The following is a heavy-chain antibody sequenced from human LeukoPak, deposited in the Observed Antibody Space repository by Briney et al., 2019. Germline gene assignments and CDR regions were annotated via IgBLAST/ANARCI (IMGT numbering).Heavy chain of an antibody. J-gene: IGHJ4*02. CDR3: ATSKKRVPATAYLDY. Sequence: GGSLRLSCEASGFTFNNYWMHWVRQAPGKGLEWVAVISYDGSNKYYADSVKGRFTISRDNSKNTLYLQMNSLRAEDTAVYYCATSKKRVPATAYLDYWGQGTLVTVSS. CDR2: ISYDGSNK. D-gene: IGHD2-2*01. CDR1: GFTFNNYW. V-gene: IGHV3-30*03.